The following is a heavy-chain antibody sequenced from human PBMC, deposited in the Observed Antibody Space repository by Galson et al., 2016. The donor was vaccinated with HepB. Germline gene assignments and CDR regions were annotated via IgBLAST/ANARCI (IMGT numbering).Heavy chain of an antibody. CDR2: ISGRGDYI. CDR3: AKAEIQTWYFDV. V-gene: IGHV3-21*04. D-gene: IGHD5-18*01. CDR1: GFNFNIYT. J-gene: IGHJ2*01. Sequence: SLRLSCAGSGFNFNIYTMNWVRQAPGRGLEWVSSISGRGDYIYYADSVKGRFTISRDNAKNSLYLQMNNLRAEDTALYYCAKAEIQTWYFDVWGRGTLVTVSS.